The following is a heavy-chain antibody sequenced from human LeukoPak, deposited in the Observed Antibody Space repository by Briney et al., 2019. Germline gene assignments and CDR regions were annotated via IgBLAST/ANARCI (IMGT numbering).Heavy chain of an antibody. Sequence: SETLSLTCTVSGYSISSGYYWGWIRQPPGKGLEWIGSIYHSGSTYYNPSLKSRVTISVDTSKNQFSLKLSSVTAADTAVYYCARVSSSWYWDYYMDVWGKGTTVTVSS. V-gene: IGHV4-38-2*02. D-gene: IGHD6-13*01. J-gene: IGHJ6*03. CDR1: GYSISSGYY. CDR2: IYHSGST. CDR3: ARVSSSWYWDYYMDV.